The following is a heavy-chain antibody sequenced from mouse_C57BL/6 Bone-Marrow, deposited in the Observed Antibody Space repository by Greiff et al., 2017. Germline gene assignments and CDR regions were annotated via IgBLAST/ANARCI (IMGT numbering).Heavy chain of an antibody. D-gene: IGHD2-4*01. CDR1: GFSLTSYG. CDR3: ARKGNDFYYYAMDY. J-gene: IGHJ4*01. CDR2: IWSGGST. V-gene: IGHV2-2*01. Sequence: VKLVESGPGLVQPSQSLSITCTVSGFSLTSYGVHWVRQSPGKGLEWLGVIWSGGSTDYNAAFISRLSISKDNSKSQVFFKMNSLQADDTAIYYCARKGNDFYYYAMDYWGQGTSVTVSS.